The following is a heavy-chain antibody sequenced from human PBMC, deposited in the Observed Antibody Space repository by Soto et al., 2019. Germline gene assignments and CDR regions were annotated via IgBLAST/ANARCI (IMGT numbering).Heavy chain of an antibody. CDR2: ISYDGSNK. CDR3: ARERPEVDPVSRGGATNNGGYYYYYGMDV. V-gene: IGHV3-30-3*01. CDR1: GFTFSSYA. D-gene: IGHD1-1*01. J-gene: IGHJ6*02. Sequence: HPGGSLRLSCAASGFTFSSYAMHWVRQAPGKGLEWVAVISYDGSNKYYADSVKGRFTISRDNSKNTLYLQMNSLRAEDTAVYYCARERPEVDPVSRGGATNNGGYYYYYGMDVWGQRTTVTVSS.